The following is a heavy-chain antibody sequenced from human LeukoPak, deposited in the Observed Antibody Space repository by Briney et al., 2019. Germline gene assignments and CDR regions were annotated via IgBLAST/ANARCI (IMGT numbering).Heavy chain of an antibody. V-gene: IGHV1-46*01. CDR3: ARVITVTTEGNWFDP. CDR2: INPSGGST. CDR1: GYTFTSYY. J-gene: IGHJ5*02. D-gene: IGHD4-17*01. Sequence: GASVKVSCKASGYTFTSYYMHWVRQAPGQGLEWMGIINPSGGSTSYAQKFQGRVTMTRDMSTSTVYMELSSLRSEDTAVYYCARVITVTTEGNWFDPWGQGTLVTVSS.